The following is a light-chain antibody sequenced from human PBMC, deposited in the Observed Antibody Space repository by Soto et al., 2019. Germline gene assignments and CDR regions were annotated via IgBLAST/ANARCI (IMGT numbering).Light chain of an antibody. Sequence: DIAMTQSPATLSLSPGERATLSCRASQTIDNTLAWYQRKPGQAPRLLIYDASTRATGVPARFSGSGSGTDFTLTISSLQSEDFALYYCQQYNDWPLTFGQGTKVDIK. CDR3: QQYNDWPLT. CDR2: DAS. CDR1: QTIDNT. J-gene: IGKJ1*01. V-gene: IGKV3-15*01.